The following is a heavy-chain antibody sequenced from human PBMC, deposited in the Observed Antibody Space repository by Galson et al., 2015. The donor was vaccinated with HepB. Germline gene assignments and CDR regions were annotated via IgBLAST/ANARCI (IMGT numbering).Heavy chain of an antibody. D-gene: IGHD5-12*01. Sequence: LRLSCAAARFTFSSYGMHWVRQAPGKGLEWVALIWFDGSNQYYSDSVKGRFTVSRDNSKNILYLQMNSLRVEDTAVYYCAKVRGYDYYYNYGMDVWGQGTTVTVSS. V-gene: IGHV3-33*06. CDR2: IWFDGSNQ. J-gene: IGHJ6*02. CDR3: AKVRGYDYYYNYGMDV. CDR1: RFTFSSYG.